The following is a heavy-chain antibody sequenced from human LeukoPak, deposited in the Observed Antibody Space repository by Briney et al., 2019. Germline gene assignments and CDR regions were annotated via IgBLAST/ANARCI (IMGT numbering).Heavy chain of an antibody. V-gene: IGHV4-59*01. J-gene: IGHJ4*02. CDR1: GGSISSYY. D-gene: IGHD4-23*01. Sequence: PSETLSLTCTVSGGSISSYYWSWIRQPPGKGLEWIGYIYYSGSTNYNPSLKSRVTISVDTSKNQFSLKLSSVTAADTAVYYCARGARWNDYWGQGTLVTVSS. CDR2: IYYSGST. CDR3: ARGARWNDY.